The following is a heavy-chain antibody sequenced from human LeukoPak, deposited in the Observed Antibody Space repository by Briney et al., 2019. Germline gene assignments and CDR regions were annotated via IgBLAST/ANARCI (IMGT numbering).Heavy chain of an antibody. V-gene: IGHV3-23*01. CDR2: VSGSGGTT. CDR1: GFPFSSYA. J-gene: IGHJ4*02. D-gene: IGHD3-3*02. Sequence: PGVSLRLSCAASGFPFSSYAMSWVRQAPGRALEWVSAVSGSGGTTYYTDSVKGRFTISRDNSKNTLYLQMNSLRAHDTAVYYCAREDRRDRRGPQSTFAYWGKGPLV. CDR3: AREDRRDRRGPQSTFAY.